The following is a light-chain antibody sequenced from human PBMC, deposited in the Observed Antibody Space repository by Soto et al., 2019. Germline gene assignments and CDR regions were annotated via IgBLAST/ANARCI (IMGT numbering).Light chain of an antibody. CDR2: DVT. V-gene: IGLV2-14*03. CDR1: SSDVGAFNY. J-gene: IGLJ1*01. CDR3: SSYTTTNTEG. Sequence: QSALTQPASVAGSSGKSISISCTVTSSDVGAFNYVSWYQHHPGKAPQLIIYDVTSRPSGVSNRFSASKSSNTASLTISGQQAEDEADYYCSSYTTTNTEGFGTGTQLTVL.